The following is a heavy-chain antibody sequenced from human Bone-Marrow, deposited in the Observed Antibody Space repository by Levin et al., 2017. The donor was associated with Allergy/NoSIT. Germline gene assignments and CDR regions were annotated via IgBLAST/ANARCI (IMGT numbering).Heavy chain of an antibody. V-gene: IGHV3-21*06. Sequence: GGSLRLSCAASTFLFSDYTMNWVRQAPGKGLEWVASISRRSSYIYYADSVKGRFTISRDNAKNSVSLQMNSLRAEDTAIYYCARGLKILTTGSLYHNAMDAWGQGTAVSVSS. J-gene: IGHJ6*02. CDR1: TFLFSDYT. CDR2: ISRRSSYI. CDR3: ARGLKILTTGSLYHNAMDA. D-gene: IGHD3-9*01.